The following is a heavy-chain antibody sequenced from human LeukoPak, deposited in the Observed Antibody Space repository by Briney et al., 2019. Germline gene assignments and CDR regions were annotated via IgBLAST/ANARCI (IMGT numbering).Heavy chain of an antibody. D-gene: IGHD5-24*01. CDR1: GGSISSYY. J-gene: IGHJ4*02. Sequence: SETLSLTCTVSGGSISSYYWSWLRQPPGKGLEWIGYVYYSGSTNYNPSLKSRVTISVDTSKNQFSLKLSSVTAADTAVYYCARRDGYNFFDYWGQGTLVTVSS. CDR3: ARRDGYNFFDY. V-gene: IGHV4-59*01. CDR2: VYYSGST.